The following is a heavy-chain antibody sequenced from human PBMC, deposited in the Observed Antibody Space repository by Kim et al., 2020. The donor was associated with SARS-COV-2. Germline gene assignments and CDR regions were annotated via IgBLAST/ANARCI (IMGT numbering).Heavy chain of an antibody. CDR2: VNPKTGNT. V-gene: IGHV1-8*01. CDR3: AREDLADILTGFYLDT. Sequence: ASVKVSCKPSGYSFISYDIIWVRQAPGQGLEWMGWVNPKTGNTVYAREFQGKVTMTRDTSTSTVYMELSSLRPEDTAVYYCAREDLADILTGFYLDTWGQGTQVIVSS. J-gene: IGHJ4*02. CDR1: GYSFISYD. D-gene: IGHD3-9*01.